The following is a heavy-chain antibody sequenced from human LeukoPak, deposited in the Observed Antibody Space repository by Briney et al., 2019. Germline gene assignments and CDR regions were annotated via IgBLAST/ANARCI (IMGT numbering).Heavy chain of an antibody. CDR1: GNIFAGHY. J-gene: IGHJ4*02. CDR2: INPDRGST. CDR3: ARDPPTGEFD. D-gene: IGHD7-27*01. V-gene: IGHV1-2*06. Sequence: ASVKVSCKASGNIFAGHYIHWVRQAPGQGLQWMGRINPDRGSTNSVQSFQGRVTMTWEMSITTAYMELSSLNFDDTAVYYCARDPPTGEFDWGQGTLVTVSS.